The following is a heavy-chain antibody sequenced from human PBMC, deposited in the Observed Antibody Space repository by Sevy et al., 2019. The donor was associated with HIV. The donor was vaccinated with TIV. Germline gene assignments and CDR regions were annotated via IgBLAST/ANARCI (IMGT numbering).Heavy chain of an antibody. J-gene: IGHJ3*02. V-gene: IGHV3-11*01. D-gene: IGHD3-22*01. Sequence: GGSLRLSCAASGFTFSDYYMSWIRQAPGKGLEWVSYISSSGSTIYYADSVKGGFTISRDNAKNSLYLQMNSLRAEDTAVYYWARAEVVMFDMDSGAFDIWGQGTMVTVSS. CDR3: ARAEVVMFDMDSGAFDI. CDR2: ISSSGSTI. CDR1: GFTFSDYY.